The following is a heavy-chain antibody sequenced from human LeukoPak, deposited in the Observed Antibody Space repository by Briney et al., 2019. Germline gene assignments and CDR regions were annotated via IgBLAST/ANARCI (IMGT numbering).Heavy chain of an antibody. Sequence: SCKASGYTFTSYAMHWVRQAPGKGLEWVAVISYDGSNKYYADSVKGRFTISRDNSKNTLYLQMNSLRAEDTAVYYCARDSSGGPLDYWGQGTLVTVSS. D-gene: IGHD3-22*01. V-gene: IGHV3-30-3*01. CDR2: ISYDGSNK. J-gene: IGHJ4*02. CDR3: ARDSSGGPLDY. CDR1: GYTFTSYA.